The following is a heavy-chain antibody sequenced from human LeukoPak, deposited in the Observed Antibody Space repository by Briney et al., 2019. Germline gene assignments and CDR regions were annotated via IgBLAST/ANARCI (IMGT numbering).Heavy chain of an antibody. CDR3: ARESNYHGSGTGWFDP. CDR2: INHSGST. CDR1: GGSFSGYY. J-gene: IGHJ5*02. Sequence: SGTLSLTCAVYGGSFSGYYWSWIRQPPGKGLEWIGEINHSGSTNYNPSLKSRVTISVDTSKNRLSLKLSSVTAADTAVYYCARESNYHGSGTGWFDPWGQGTLVTVSS. D-gene: IGHD3-10*01. V-gene: IGHV4-34*01.